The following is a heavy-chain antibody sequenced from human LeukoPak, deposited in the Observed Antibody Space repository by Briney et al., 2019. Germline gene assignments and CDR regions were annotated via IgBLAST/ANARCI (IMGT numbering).Heavy chain of an antibody. V-gene: IGHV4-59*08. CDR1: GGSISTYY. CDR2: VYYSRST. J-gene: IGHJ5*02. Sequence: PSETLSLTCTVSGGSISTYYWSWIRQPPGKGLERIGYVYYSRSTNHNPSLKSRVTVSLDTSKNQFALKLSSVTAADTAVYYCARRRTAAAHFDPWGQGTLVTVSS. D-gene: IGHD6-13*01. CDR3: ARRRTAAAHFDP.